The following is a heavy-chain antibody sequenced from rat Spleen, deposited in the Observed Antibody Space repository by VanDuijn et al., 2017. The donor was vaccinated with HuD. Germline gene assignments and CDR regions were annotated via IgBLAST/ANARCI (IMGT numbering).Heavy chain of an antibody. CDR3: ARSAKYYYDGSYYDVHYDY. CDR1: GFSLTSYG. V-gene: IGHV2-16*01. CDR2: RWSGGST. Sequence: QVQLKESGPGLVQPSQTLSLTCTVSGFSLTSYGVHWVRQAPGKGLAWIGARWSGGSTDYSSALKSRLSISRDTSKSQLPLKMNSLQTEDTAMYFCARSAKYYYDGSYYDVHYDYWGQGVMVTVSS. D-gene: IGHD1-12*02. J-gene: IGHJ2*01.